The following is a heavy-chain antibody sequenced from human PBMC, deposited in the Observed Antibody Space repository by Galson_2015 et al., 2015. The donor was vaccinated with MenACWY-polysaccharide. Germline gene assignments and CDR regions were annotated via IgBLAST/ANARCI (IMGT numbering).Heavy chain of an antibody. CDR1: GFTFSSYW. V-gene: IGHV3-74*01. CDR2: INSDGGST. Sequence: SLRLSCAASGFTFSSYWMHWVRHAPGKGLVWVSRINSDGGSTSYADSVRGRFIISRDNAKNTLYLQMNSLRGEDTAVYYCARGGGRFPDNYYFDYCGQGTQVIVSS. D-gene: IGHD3-3*01. CDR3: ARGGGRFPDNYYFDY. J-gene: IGHJ4*02.